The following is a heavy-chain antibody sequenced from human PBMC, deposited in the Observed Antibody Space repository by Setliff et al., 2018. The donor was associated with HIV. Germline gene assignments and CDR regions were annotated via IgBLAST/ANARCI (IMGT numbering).Heavy chain of an antibody. J-gene: IGHJ5*02. CDR1: GFTLNELS. V-gene: IGHV1-24*01. Sequence: ASVTVSCKISGFTLNELSIQWVRQAPAKGLEWMGGFDPEAGEIIYAQKFQGRVTMTKDTSTDTAYMDLSSLRSEDTAVYYCATHPPYRSAWYMRSWGQGTLVTVSS. CDR2: FDPEAGEI. CDR3: ATHPPYRSAWYMRS. D-gene: IGHD6-19*01.